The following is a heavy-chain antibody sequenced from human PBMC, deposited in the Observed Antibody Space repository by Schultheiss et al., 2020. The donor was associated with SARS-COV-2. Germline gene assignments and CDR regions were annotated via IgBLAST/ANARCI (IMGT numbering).Heavy chain of an antibody. CDR1: GFTFSSYA. J-gene: IGHJ4*02. CDR2: ISGSGGST. D-gene: IGHD6-13*01. Sequence: GGSLRLSCAASGFTFSSYAMSWVRQAPGKGLEWVSAISGSGGSTYYADSVKGRFTISRDNSKNTLYLQMNSLRAEDTALYYCAKDTDPGIADTSGFDYWGQGTLVTVSS. V-gene: IGHV3-23*01. CDR3: AKDTDPGIADTSGFDY.